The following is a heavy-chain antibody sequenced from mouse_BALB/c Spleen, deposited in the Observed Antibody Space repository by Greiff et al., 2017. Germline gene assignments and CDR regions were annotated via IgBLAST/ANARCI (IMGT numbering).Heavy chain of an antibody. Sequence: EVQLVESGGGLVKPGGSLKLSCAASGFTFSSYAMSWVRQTPEKRLEWVASISSGGSTYYPDSVKGRFTISRDNARNILYLQMSSLRSEDTAMYYCARERNYGSSYAMDYWGQGTSVTVSS. CDR1: GFTFSSYA. D-gene: IGHD1-1*01. CDR3: ARERNYGSSYAMDY. V-gene: IGHV5-6-5*01. J-gene: IGHJ4*01. CDR2: ISSGGST.